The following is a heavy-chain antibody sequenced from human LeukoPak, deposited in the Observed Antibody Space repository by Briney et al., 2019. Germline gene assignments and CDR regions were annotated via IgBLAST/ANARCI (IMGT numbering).Heavy chain of an antibody. CDR2: IIPIFGTA. V-gene: IGHV1-69*13. J-gene: IGHJ4*02. D-gene: IGHD5-24*01. CDR1: GGTFSSYA. Sequence: SVKVSCKASGGTFSSYAISWVRQAPGQGLEWMGGIIPIFGTANYAQKFQDRVTITADESTSTAYMELSYLRSDDTAVYYCAQDQMGAKVGPVDVWGQGTLVTVSS. CDR3: AQDQMGAKVGPVDV.